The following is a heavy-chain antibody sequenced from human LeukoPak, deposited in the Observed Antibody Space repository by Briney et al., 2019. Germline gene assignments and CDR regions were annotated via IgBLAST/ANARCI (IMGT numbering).Heavy chain of an antibody. D-gene: IGHD3-22*01. V-gene: IGHV4-38-2*01. CDR2: VYHTGST. CDR1: GYSIGSGYY. Sequence: PSETLSLTCAASGYSIGSGYYWVWIRQPPGKGLEWIGSVYHTGSTYYHPSLKSRVTISLDTSKNQFSLRLTSVTAADTALYYCASHYYASSGSLFDSWGRGSLVTVSS. J-gene: IGHJ4*02. CDR3: ASHYYASSGSLFDS.